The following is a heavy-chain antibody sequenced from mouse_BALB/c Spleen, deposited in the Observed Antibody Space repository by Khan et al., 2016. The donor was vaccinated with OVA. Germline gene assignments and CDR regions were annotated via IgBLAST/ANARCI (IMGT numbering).Heavy chain of an antibody. J-gene: IGHJ3*01. CDR1: GFTFSTSG. D-gene: IGHD1-1*01. V-gene: IGHV5-6*01. CDR3: TRLAYYYDSEGVAY. CDR2: VSTGGSYT. Sequence: EVELVESGGDLVKPGGSLKLSCAASGFTFSTSGMSWVRQTPDRRLEWVATVSTGGSYTYYPDSVKGRFTISRDTAKNTLYLQMNSLTSEDTAMFYCTRLAYYYDSEGVAYWGQGTMVTVSA.